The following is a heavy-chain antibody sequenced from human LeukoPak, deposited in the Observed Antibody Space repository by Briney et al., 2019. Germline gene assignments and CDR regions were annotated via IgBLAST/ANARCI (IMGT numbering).Heavy chain of an antibody. D-gene: IGHD6-19*01. V-gene: IGHV4-39*01. CDR2: IYYSGST. CDR1: GGAISISSYY. J-gene: IGHJ6*03. CDR3: ATGYSSGWYYYYMDV. Sequence: SETLCLSCAVSGGAISISSYYWGCIRPPPGKGLEWIGSIYYSGSTYYNPSLKSRATISVNTSKNQFSLKLSFVTAADPAVYYCATGYSSGWYYYYMDVWGKGTTVTVSS.